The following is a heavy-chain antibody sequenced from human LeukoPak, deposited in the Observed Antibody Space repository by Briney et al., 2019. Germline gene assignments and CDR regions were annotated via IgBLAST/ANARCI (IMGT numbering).Heavy chain of an antibody. D-gene: IGHD5-18*01. Sequence: SETLSLTCAVSGGSISSSNWWSWVRQPPGKGLEWIGEIYHSGITNYNPSLKSRVTISVDKSKSQFSLKLTSVAAADTAVYYRARGPGGYSFWFDPWGQGTLVTVSS. J-gene: IGHJ5*02. CDR2: IYHSGIT. CDR3: ARGPGGYSFWFDP. V-gene: IGHV4-4*02. CDR1: GGSISSSNW.